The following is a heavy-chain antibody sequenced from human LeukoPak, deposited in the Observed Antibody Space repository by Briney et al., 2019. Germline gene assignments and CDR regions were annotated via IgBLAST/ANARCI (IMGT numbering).Heavy chain of an antibody. Sequence: PSETLSLTCAVYGGSFSGYYWSWIRQPPGKGLEWIGEINHSGSTNYNPSLKSRVTISVDTSKNQFSLKLSPVTAADTAVYYCARGMVYAMSYYYYYYYMDVWGKGTTVTVSS. J-gene: IGHJ6*03. CDR2: INHSGST. D-gene: IGHD2-8*01. V-gene: IGHV4-34*01. CDR1: GGSFSGYY. CDR3: ARGMVYAMSYYYYYYYMDV.